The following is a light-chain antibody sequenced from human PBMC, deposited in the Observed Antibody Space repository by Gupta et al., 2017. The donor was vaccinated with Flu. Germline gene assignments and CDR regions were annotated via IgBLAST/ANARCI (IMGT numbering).Light chain of an antibody. CDR2: EVN. J-gene: IGLJ1*01. Sequence: QSALTQPPSASGSPGQSVTISCTGTSSDVGGYDYVSWYQQHPGKAPQLIIYEVNKRPSGVPDRFSGSKSGNTASLIVSGLQTEDEADYYCSSYAGSNNVFGTGTKVAVL. CDR1: SSDVGGYDY. V-gene: IGLV2-8*01. CDR3: SSYAGSNNV.